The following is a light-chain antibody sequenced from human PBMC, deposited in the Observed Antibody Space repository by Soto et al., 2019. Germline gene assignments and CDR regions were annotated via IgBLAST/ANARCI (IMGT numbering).Light chain of an antibody. CDR2: DTS. J-gene: IGKJ1*01. V-gene: IGKV3-15*01. CDR1: QGIGDT. Sequence: AMSQYPATLSASPGERATRSCRASQGIGDTLAWYQHKPGQTPRLLIYDTSTRATGVPARFSGGGSGAEYTLTISSLQSEDFAVYYCQQYDKWPRTFGQGTKVDI. CDR3: QQYDKWPRT.